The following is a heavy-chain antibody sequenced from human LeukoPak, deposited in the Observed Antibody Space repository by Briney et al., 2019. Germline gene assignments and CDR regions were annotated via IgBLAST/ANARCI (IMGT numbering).Heavy chain of an antibody. CDR3: ARLLRVGYCTTTSCNWFDP. D-gene: IGHD2-2*03. V-gene: IGHV4-59*12. CDR1: GGSISGYY. Sequence: PSETLSLTCTVSGGSISGYYWSWIRQPPGKGLEWIGYIYYSGSTYYNPSLKSRVTISVDTFKNKFSLKLSSVTAADTAVYYCARLLRVGYCTTTSCNWFDPWGQGTLVAVSS. CDR2: IYYSGST. J-gene: IGHJ5*02.